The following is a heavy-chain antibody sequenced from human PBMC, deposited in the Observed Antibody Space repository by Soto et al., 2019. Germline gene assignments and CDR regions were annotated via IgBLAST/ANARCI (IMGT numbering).Heavy chain of an antibody. J-gene: IGHJ3*01. D-gene: IGHD1-26*01. V-gene: IGHV3-74*01. Sequence: LRLSCTASGFTFSYYWMHWVRQAPGKGLVWVSRIHSDGSSTTYADFVKGRFIISRDNARNTVDLQMNSVRVEDTAVYYCARGDRGAFDLWGQGTVVTVSS. CDR2: IHSDGSST. CDR3: ARGDRGAFDL. CDR1: GFTFSYYW.